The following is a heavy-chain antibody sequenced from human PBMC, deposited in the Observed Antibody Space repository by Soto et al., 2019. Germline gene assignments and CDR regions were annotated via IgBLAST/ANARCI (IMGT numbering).Heavy chain of an antibody. Sequence: QVQLVQSGAEVKEPGSSVKVSCKASGGTFSRDTITWVRQAPGQGLEWMGRINPIFGIANYAQNFQGRVTLTADKYTRTAYMEMSSLRSEDTAVYYCARDCEQQDALPNYYYYQGMDVWGQGTTVIVSS. J-gene: IGHJ6*02. D-gene: IGHD6-13*01. CDR3: ARDCEQQDALPNYYYYQGMDV. CDR1: GGTFSRDT. CDR2: INPIFGIA. V-gene: IGHV1-69*08.